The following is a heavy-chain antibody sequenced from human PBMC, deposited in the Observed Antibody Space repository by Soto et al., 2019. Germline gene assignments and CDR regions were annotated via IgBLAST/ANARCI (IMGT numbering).Heavy chain of an antibody. Sequence: ETLSLTCTVSGGSISSYYWSWIRQPPGKGLEWIGYIYYSGSTNYNPSLKRRVTIAVDTSKNQFSLKLSSVTAADTAVYYCAIDSVFGVGTYYYYYGMDVWGQGTTVTVSS. V-gene: IGHV4-59*01. J-gene: IGHJ6*02. CDR2: IYYSGST. CDR3: AIDSVFGVGTYYYYYGMDV. CDR1: GGSISSYY. D-gene: IGHD3-3*01.